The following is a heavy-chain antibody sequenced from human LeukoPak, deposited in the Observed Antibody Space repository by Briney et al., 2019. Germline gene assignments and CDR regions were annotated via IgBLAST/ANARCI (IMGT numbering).Heavy chain of an antibody. Sequence: GGSLRLSRAASGFTFSSYGMHWVRQAPGKGLEWVAVISYDGSNKYYADSVKGRFTISRDNSKNTLYLQMNSLRAEDTAVYYCAKAKGQWLVEYWGQGTLVTVSS. J-gene: IGHJ4*02. V-gene: IGHV3-30*18. CDR1: GFTFSSYG. CDR2: ISYDGSNK. CDR3: AKAKGQWLVEY. D-gene: IGHD6-19*01.